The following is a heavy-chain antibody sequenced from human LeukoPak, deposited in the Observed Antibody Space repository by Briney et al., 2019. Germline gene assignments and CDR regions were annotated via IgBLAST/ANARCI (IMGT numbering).Heavy chain of an antibody. CDR1: GFTFSNHA. CDR3: ARVLRYCSGGNCYSGGLGYMDV. CDR2: ISTSGAYT. V-gene: IGHV3-21*04. Sequence: GGSLRLSCAASGFTFSNHAMSWVRQAPGKGLEWVSSISTSGAYTYYADSVKGRFTISRDNAKNSLFLQMNSLRAEDTAVYYCARVLRYCSGGNCYSGGLGYMDVWGKGTTVTISS. J-gene: IGHJ6*03. D-gene: IGHD2-15*01.